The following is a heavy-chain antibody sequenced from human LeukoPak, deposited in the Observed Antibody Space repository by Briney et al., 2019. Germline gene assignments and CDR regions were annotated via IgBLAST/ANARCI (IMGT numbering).Heavy chain of an antibody. D-gene: IGHD3-22*01. Sequence: SETLSLTCTVSGYSISSGYYWGWIRQPPGKGPEWIGSIYHSGSTYYNPSLKSRVTISVDTSKNQFSLKLSSVTAADTAVYYCARVRSDSSGYYPTGWFDPWGQGTLVTVSS. V-gene: IGHV4-38-2*02. CDR3: ARVRSDSSGYYPTGWFDP. CDR1: GYSISSGYY. CDR2: IYHSGST. J-gene: IGHJ5*02.